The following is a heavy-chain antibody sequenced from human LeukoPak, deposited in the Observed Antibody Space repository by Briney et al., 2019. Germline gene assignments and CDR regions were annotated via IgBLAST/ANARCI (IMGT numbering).Heavy chain of an antibody. CDR3: AREGYYDSSGYRMVGAFDI. V-gene: IGHV4-30-2*01. Sequence: SQTLSLTCAVSGGSISSGGYSWSWIRQPPGTGLEWIGYIYHSGSTYYNPSLKSRVTISADRSKNQFSLKLSSVTAADTAVYYCAREGYYDSSGYRMVGAFDIWGQGTMVTVSS. CDR1: GGSISSGGYS. CDR2: IYHSGST. J-gene: IGHJ3*02. D-gene: IGHD3-22*01.